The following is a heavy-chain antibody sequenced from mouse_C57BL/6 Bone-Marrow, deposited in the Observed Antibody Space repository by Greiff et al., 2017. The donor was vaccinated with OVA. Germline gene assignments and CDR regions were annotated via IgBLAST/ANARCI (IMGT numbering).Heavy chain of an antibody. D-gene: IGHD1-1*01. V-gene: IGHV1-72*01. J-gene: IGHJ1*03. CDR2: IDPKSGGT. Sequence: VNVVESGAELVKPGASVKLSCKASGYTFTSYWMHWVKQRPGRGLEWIGRIDPKSGGTKYNEKFKSKATLTVDKPSSTAYMQLSSLTSEDSAVYYCARKRGTTVVAPVVWGTGTTVTVSS. CDR1: GYTFTSYW. CDR3: ARKRGTTVVAPVV.